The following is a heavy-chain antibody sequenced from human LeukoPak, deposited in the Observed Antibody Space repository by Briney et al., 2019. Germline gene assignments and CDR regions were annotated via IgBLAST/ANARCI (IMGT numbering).Heavy chain of an antibody. CDR2: IYYSGST. V-gene: IGHV4-59*01. CDR1: GGSISSYY. CDR3: ARGRYSGYDWVDY. D-gene: IGHD5-12*01. J-gene: IGHJ4*02. Sequence: TETLSLTCTVSGGSISSYYWSWIRQPPGKGLEWIGYIYYSGSTNYSPSLKSRVTISVDTSKNQFSLKLSSVTAADTAVYYCARGRYSGYDWVDYWGQGTLVTVSS.